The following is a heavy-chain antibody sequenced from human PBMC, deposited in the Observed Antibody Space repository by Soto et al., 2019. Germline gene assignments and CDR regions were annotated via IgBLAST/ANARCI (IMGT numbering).Heavy chain of an antibody. Sequence: QVHLQESGPGLVRPSQTLSLTCTVSGDSMATGGHYYNWIRQVPGKGLEWIGYVYYSGATHYTPSLRARATISTDTSKNQFCVRLISVTAADTALYYGAGDEVLQPTVWGFWGQGIQVTLSS. CDR1: GDSMATGGHY. V-gene: IGHV4-31*03. CDR3: AGDEVLQPTVWGF. D-gene: IGHD7-27*01. CDR2: VYYSGAT. J-gene: IGHJ4*02.